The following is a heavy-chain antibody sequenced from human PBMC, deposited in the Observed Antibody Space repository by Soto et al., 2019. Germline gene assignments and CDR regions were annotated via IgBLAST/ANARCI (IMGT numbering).Heavy chain of an antibody. D-gene: IGHD3-3*01. CDR3: ARDPTLLEWYISPKIYYYYYMDV. CDR2: ISAYNGNT. V-gene: IGHV1-18*01. CDR1: GYTFTSYG. J-gene: IGHJ6*03. Sequence: ASVKVSCKASGYTFTSYGISWVRQAPGQGLEWMGWISAYNGNTNYAQKLQGRVTMTTDTSTSTAYMELRSLRSDDTAVYYCARDPTLLEWYISPKIYYYYYMDVWGEGTTVTVSS.